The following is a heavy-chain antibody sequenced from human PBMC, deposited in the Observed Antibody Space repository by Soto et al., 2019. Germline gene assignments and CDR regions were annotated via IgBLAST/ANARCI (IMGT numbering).Heavy chain of an antibody. CDR2: IWYDGSNK. V-gene: IGHV3-33*01. D-gene: IGHD3-3*01. CDR3: ARDLKSGVAQYYYGMDV. Sequence: QVQLVESGGGVVQPGRSLRLSCAASGFTFSSYGMHWVRQAPGKGLEWVAVIWYDGSNKYYADSVKGRFTISRDNSKNTLYLQMNSLRAEDTAVYYCARDLKSGVAQYYYGMDVWGQGTTVTVSS. J-gene: IGHJ6*02. CDR1: GFTFSSYG.